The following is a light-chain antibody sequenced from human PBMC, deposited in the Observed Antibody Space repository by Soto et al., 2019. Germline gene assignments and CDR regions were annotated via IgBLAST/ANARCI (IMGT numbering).Light chain of an antibody. CDR1: QSVSRN. J-gene: IGKJ1*01. CDR3: QQYNNWPPWT. V-gene: IGKV3-15*01. CDR2: GAS. Sequence: EIAMTQSPAMVSVSPGESVTLSSRASQSVSRNLAWYQQKPGQAPSLXXYGASTRATGIPVRFSGSGSGTELTLTITSLQSEDFAVYDCQQYNNWPPWTFGQGTKVDIK.